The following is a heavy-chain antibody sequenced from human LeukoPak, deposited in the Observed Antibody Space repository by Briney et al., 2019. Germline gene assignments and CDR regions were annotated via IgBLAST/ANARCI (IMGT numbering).Heavy chain of an antibody. V-gene: IGHV3-9*01. CDR3: AKAVAAPGAFDF. CDR1: GFTFHESA. D-gene: IGHD6-19*01. CDR2: ISWDSNSI. Sequence: GGSLRLSCTASGFTFHESAMHWVRQAPGKGLEWVSGISWDSNSIIYADSVKGRFTISRENAKNSLYLQMNSLRVEDTALYYCAKAVAAPGAFDFWGQGTVVTVSS. J-gene: IGHJ3*01.